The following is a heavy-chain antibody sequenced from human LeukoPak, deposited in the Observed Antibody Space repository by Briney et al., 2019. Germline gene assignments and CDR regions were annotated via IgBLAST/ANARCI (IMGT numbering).Heavy chain of an antibody. D-gene: IGHD3-22*01. CDR3: AKTDSGVYYYDSSGYTLWFDY. Sequence: GGTLRLSCAASRFTFSSYAMSWVRQAPGKGLEWVSAISGSGGSTYYADSVKGRFTISRDNSKNTLYLQMNSLRAEDTAVYYCAKTDSGVYYYDSSGYTLWFDYWGQGTLVTVSS. V-gene: IGHV3-23*01. CDR1: RFTFSSYA. J-gene: IGHJ4*02. CDR2: ISGSGGST.